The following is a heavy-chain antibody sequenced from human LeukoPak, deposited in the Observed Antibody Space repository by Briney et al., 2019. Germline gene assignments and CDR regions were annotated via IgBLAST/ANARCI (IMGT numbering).Heavy chain of an antibody. Sequence: NPSETLSLTCTVSGGSISSSSYYWGWIRQPPGKGLEWIGSIYYSGSTYYNPSLKSRVTISVDTSKNQFSLKLSFVTAADTAVYYCARRAVTKSYYYYYGMDVWGQGTTVTVSS. CDR2: IYYSGST. CDR1: GGSISSSSYY. CDR3: ARRAVTKSYYYYYGMDV. D-gene: IGHD4-17*01. V-gene: IGHV4-39*01. J-gene: IGHJ6*02.